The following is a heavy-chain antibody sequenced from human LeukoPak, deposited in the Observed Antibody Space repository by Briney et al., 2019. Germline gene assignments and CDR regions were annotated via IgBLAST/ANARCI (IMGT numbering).Heavy chain of an antibody. CDR2: IKPDGSEK. Sequence: QTGGSLRLSCAASGFTFSNFWMSWVRQAPGKGLEWVANIKPDGSEKYYVDSVRGRFTISRDNAKNSLFLQLNGLRADDTAVYYCARGPGGAYATYYFDSWGLGTLVTVSS. J-gene: IGHJ4*02. CDR3: ARGPGGAYATYYFDS. V-gene: IGHV3-7*01. D-gene: IGHD1-26*01. CDR1: GFTFSNFW.